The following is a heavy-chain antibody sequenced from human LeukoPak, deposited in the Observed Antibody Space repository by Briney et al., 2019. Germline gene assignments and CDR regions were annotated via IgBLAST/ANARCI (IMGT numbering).Heavy chain of an antibody. D-gene: IGHD3-10*01. J-gene: IGHJ4*02. CDR3: ARRYSSGIDY. V-gene: IGHV4-39*01. CDR2: IYYSGGT. Sequence: SETLSLTCTVSGGSTSSSSYYWGWIRQPPGKGLEWIGSIYYSGGTYYNPSLKSRVTISVDTSKNQFSLKLSSVTAADTAVYYCARRYSSGIDYWGQGTLDTVSS. CDR1: GGSTSSSSYY.